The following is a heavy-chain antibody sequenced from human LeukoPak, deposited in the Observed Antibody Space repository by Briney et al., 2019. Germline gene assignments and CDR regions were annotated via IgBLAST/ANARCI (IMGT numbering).Heavy chain of an antibody. CDR3: ARERRDGYKVYFDY. D-gene: IGHD5-24*01. CDR1: GGSISSYY. CDR2: IYYSGYT. V-gene: IGHV4-59*01. J-gene: IGHJ4*02. Sequence: SETLSLTCTVSGGSISSYYWSWIRQPPGKGLEWIGYIYYSGYTTYNPSLKSRVTISVDTSKNQFSLRLSSVTAADTAVYYCARERRDGYKVYFDYWGQGTLVTVSS.